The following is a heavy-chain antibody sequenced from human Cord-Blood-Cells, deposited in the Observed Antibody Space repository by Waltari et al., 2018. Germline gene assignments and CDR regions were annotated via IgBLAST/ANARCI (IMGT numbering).Heavy chain of an antibody. J-gene: IGHJ5*02. CDR3: ARGLYCSGGSCYGRWFDP. Sequence: QVQLVQSGAEVKKPGSSVKVSCTASGGTFSSYAISWVRQAPGQGLEWMGGISPIFGTANYAQKFQGRVTITADESTSTAYMELSSLRSEDTAVYYCARGLYCSGGSCYGRWFDPWGQGTLVTVSS. CDR2: ISPIFGTA. D-gene: IGHD2-15*01. CDR1: GGTFSSYA. V-gene: IGHV1-69*01.